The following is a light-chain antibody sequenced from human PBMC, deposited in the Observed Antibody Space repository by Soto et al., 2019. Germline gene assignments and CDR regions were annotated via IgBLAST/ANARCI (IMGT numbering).Light chain of an antibody. V-gene: IGKV3-20*01. CDR2: AAS. Sequence: ENVLTQSPGTLSLSPGEEATLSCRANESINNNYLAWYKQIPGQPPRLLIYAASSRATGIPDMFSGRGSGTDFTITISRLEPEDFSVYYCQQYATPPRTFGQGTKVEIK. J-gene: IGKJ1*01. CDR1: ESINNNY. CDR3: QQYATPPRT.